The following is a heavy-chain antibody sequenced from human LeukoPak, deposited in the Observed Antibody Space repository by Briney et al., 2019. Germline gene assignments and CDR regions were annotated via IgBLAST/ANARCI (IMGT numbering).Heavy chain of an antibody. CDR2: IYSSGNT. D-gene: IGHD1-26*01. Sequence: SGTLSLTCSFSGDSISTYYWSWIRQSPGKGLEWIGHIYSSGNTDYNSSLKSRVTISVDTSKSQFSLRLSSVTATDTAVYYCARLRWQLVGPYFDYWGQGILVTVSS. J-gene: IGHJ4*02. CDR1: GDSISTYY. CDR3: ARLRWQLVGPYFDY. V-gene: IGHV4-59*01.